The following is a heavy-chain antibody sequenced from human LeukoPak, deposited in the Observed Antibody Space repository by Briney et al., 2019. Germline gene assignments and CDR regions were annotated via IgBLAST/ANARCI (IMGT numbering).Heavy chain of an antibody. V-gene: IGHV4-59*01. Sequence: PSETLSLTCTVSGGSISSYYWSWIRQPPGKGLEWIGYIYYSGSTNYNPSLKSRVTISVDTSKNQFSLKLSSVTAADTAVYYCARELQSGGSCYDYWGQGTLVTVSS. CDR1: GGSISSYY. D-gene: IGHD2-15*01. CDR3: ARELQSGGSCYDY. J-gene: IGHJ4*02. CDR2: IYYSGST.